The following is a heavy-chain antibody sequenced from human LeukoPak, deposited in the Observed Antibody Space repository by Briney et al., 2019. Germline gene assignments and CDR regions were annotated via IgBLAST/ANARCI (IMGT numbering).Heavy chain of an antibody. CDR3: ARDQVNSGYDWGIAAAGSDY. J-gene: IGHJ4*02. CDR1: GFTFSSYS. Sequence: PGGSLRLSCAASGFTFSSYSMNWVRQAPGKGLEWVSSISSSSSYIYYADSVKGRFTISRDNAKNSLYLQMNSLRAEDTAVYYCARDQVNSGYDWGIAAAGSDYWGQGTLVTVSS. V-gene: IGHV3-21*01. CDR2: ISSSSSYI. D-gene: IGHD6-13*01.